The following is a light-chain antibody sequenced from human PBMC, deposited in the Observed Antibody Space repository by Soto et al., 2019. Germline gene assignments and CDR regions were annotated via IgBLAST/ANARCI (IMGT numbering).Light chain of an antibody. CDR3: QHYNNWPRT. CDR1: QSVSSN. J-gene: IGKJ1*01. Sequence: EIVMTQSPATLSVSPGERATLSCRASQSVSSNLAWYQQKPGQAPRLLIYGASTRATGIPARFSGSGSGTEVTLTISSLQSEDCAVYYCQHYNNWPRTFGQGTKVEIK. CDR2: GAS. V-gene: IGKV3-15*01.